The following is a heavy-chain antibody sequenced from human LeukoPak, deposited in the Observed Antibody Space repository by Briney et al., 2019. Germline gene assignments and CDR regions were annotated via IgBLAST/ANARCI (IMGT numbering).Heavy chain of an antibody. V-gene: IGHV3-23*01. CDR3: AKDQVVTGTTGGGDAFDI. Sequence: GGSLRLSCAASGFTFSSYAMSWVRQAPGKGLEWVSAISGSGGSTYYADSVKGRFTISRDNSKNTLCLQMNSLRAEDTAVYYCAKDQVVTGTTGGGDAFDIWGQGTMVTVSS. CDR2: ISGSGGST. J-gene: IGHJ3*02. D-gene: IGHD1-7*01. CDR1: GFTFSSYA.